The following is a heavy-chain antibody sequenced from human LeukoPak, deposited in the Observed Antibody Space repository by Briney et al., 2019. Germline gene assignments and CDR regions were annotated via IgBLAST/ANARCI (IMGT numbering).Heavy chain of an antibody. Sequence: PSETLSLTCGVSGYSISSNNWWAWIRQPPGKGLEWIGYIYYSGSTYYNPYNPSLTSRVTMSVDTSKNQFSLKLDSVTEIDTAMYYCARNQAVAANRGAFDIWGQGTMVTVSS. V-gene: IGHV4-28*01. CDR3: ARNQAVAANRGAFDI. CDR2: IYYSGST. CDR1: GYSISSNNW. D-gene: IGHD6-19*01. J-gene: IGHJ3*02.